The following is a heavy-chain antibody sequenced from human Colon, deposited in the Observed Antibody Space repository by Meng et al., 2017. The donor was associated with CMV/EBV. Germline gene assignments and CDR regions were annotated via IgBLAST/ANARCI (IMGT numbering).Heavy chain of an antibody. D-gene: IGHD2-2*02. CDR3: AKNLFVPPAIMSVFAPNDY. CDR1: GLSFKSYA. J-gene: IGHJ4*02. CDR2: ISSSGDET. V-gene: IGHV3-23*01. Sequence: GESLKISCAFSGLSFKSYAMTWVRQAPGQGLGWVAVISSSGDETYYADSVQGRFIVSRDNAKSTLFLQINGLGAEDTAIYYCAKNLFVPPAIMSVFAPNDYWGQGMLVTVSS.